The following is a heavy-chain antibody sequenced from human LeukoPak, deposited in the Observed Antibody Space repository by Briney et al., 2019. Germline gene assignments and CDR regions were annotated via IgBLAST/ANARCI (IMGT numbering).Heavy chain of an antibody. J-gene: IGHJ3*02. Sequence: PGGSLRLSCAVSGFTFSNAWMNWVRQAPGKGLEWVANIKQDGSEKYYVDSVKGRFTISRDNAKNSLYLQMNSLRAEDTAVYYCARGGLWYLRPHDAFDIWGQGTMVTVSS. CDR3: ARGGLWYLRPHDAFDI. D-gene: IGHD2-15*01. CDR1: GFTFSNAW. V-gene: IGHV3-7*03. CDR2: IKQDGSEK.